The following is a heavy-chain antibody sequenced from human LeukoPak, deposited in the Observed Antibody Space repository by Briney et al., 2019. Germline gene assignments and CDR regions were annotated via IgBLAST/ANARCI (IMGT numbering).Heavy chain of an antibody. V-gene: IGHV1-69*05. CDR3: ARIYLGAFDI. CDR2: IIPIFGTA. J-gene: IGHJ3*02. Sequence: GASVKVSSKASGGTFGSYAISWVRQAPGQGLEWMGGIIPIFGTANYAQKFQGRVTITTDESTSTAYMELSSLRSEDTAVYYCARIYLGAFDIWGQGTMVTVSS. D-gene: IGHD3-16*01. CDR1: GGTFGSYA.